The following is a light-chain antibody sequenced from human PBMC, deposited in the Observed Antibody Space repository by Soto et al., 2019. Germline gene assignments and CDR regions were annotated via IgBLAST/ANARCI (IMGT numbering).Light chain of an antibody. Sequence: QSVLTQPPSVSGAPGQRVTISCTGSSSNIGAGYDVHWYQHLPGTAPKLLIYGNTNRPSRVPGRFSGSKSGTSASLAITGLQAEDEADYYCQSYDISLSGFVFGTGTKLTVL. CDR2: GNT. CDR3: QSYDISLSGFV. V-gene: IGLV1-40*01. J-gene: IGLJ1*01. CDR1: SSNIGAGYD.